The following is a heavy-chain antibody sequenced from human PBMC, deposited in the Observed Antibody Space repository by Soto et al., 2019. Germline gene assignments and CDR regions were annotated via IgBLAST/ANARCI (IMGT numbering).Heavy chain of an antibody. D-gene: IGHD3-10*01. Sequence: TGGSLRLSCTTSGFTFSDYAMSWFRQAPGKGLEWVGFVKSKAYGGTTDYAASVKGRFTISRDDSKSIVYLQMNTLETEDTAVYYCTRAYYYASYWGQGTLVTVSS. CDR2: VKSKAYGGTT. V-gene: IGHV3-49*03. J-gene: IGHJ4*02. CDR1: GFTFSDYA. CDR3: TRAYYYASY.